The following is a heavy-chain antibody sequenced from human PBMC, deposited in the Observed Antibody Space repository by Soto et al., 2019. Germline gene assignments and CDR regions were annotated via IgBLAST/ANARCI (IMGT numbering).Heavy chain of an antibody. CDR1: GYSFVNFF. V-gene: IGHV1-2*06. Sequence: QVQLVQSGAEVKKPGASVRVSCKTYGYSFVNFFLHWVRQAPGQGPEWMGLGNPKRGGTEYAPNFQGRVTMTRDTSINTVYLDLSGLTSADTAVYYCARDSGIPGRFWYFDIWGRGTLVTVSP. J-gene: IGHJ2*01. CDR2: GNPKRGGT. D-gene: IGHD2-21*01. CDR3: ARDSGIPGRFWYFDI.